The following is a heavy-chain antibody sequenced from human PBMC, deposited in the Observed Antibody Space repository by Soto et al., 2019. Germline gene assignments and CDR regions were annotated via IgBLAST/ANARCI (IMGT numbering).Heavy chain of an antibody. D-gene: IGHD4-17*01. Sequence: GGSLRLSCAASGFTFSNAWMSWVRQAPGKGLEWVGRIKSKTDGGTTDYAAPVKGRFTISRDDSKNTLYLQMNSLKTEDTAVYYCTTTYTYGDYGIDYWGQGTLVTVSS. J-gene: IGHJ4*02. CDR3: TTTYTYGDYGIDY. V-gene: IGHV3-15*01. CDR2: IKSKTDGGTT. CDR1: GFTFSNAW.